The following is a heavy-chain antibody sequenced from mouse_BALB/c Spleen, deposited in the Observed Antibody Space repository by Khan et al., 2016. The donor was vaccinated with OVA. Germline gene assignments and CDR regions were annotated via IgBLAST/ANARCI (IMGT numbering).Heavy chain of an antibody. J-gene: IGHJ3*01. CDR3: ARWFTY. CDR2: ISDSGST. CDR1: GYSITSDYA. V-gene: IGHV3-2*02. Sequence: VQLKESGPGLVKPSQSLSLTCTVTGYSITSDYAWNWIRQFPGNKLEWMGYISDSGSTNYNPSHTSRIFITRDTYKNQFFVQLNSVTTEDTATYYGARWFTYWGQGTLVTVSA.